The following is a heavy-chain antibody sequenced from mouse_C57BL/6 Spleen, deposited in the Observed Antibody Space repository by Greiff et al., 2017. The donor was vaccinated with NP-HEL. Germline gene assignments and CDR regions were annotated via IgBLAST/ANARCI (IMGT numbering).Heavy chain of an antibody. CDR2: INPSTGGT. Sequence: VQLQQSRPELVKPGASVKISCKASGYSFTGYYMNWVKQSPEKSLEWIGEINPSTGGTTYNQKFKAKATLTVDKSSSTAYMQLKSLTSEDSAVYYCAREELFAYWGQGTLVTVSA. J-gene: IGHJ3*01. V-gene: IGHV1-42*01. CDR3: AREELFAY. CDR1: GYSFTGYY.